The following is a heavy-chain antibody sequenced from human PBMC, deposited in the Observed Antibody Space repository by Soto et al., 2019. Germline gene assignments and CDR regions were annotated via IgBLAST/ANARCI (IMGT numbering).Heavy chain of an antibody. J-gene: IGHJ4*02. CDR2: IYHSGST. V-gene: IGHV4-30-2*01. CDR3: ARAGGNSEYYFDY. CDR1: GGSISSGGYS. D-gene: IGHD2-21*02. Sequence: QLQLQESGSGLVKPSQTLSLTCAVSGGSISSGGYSWSWIRQPPGKGLEWIGYIYHSGSTYYNPSLKSRVTISVDRAKNQFSLKLSSVTAADTAVYYCARAGGNSEYYFDYWGQGTLVTVSS.